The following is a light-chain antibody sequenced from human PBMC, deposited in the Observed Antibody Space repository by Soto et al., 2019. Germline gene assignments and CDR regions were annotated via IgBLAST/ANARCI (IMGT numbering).Light chain of an antibody. CDR2: GAS. CDR3: QQYGSSPLT. V-gene: IGKV3-20*01. Sequence: EIVLTQSPGTLSLSPGERATLSCRASQSVSSSYLAWYQQKPGQAPRLLIYGASRRATGFPDRFSGSGSGTDFTLTISRLEPEDFEVYYCQQYGSSPLTFGGGTNVEIK. J-gene: IGKJ4*01. CDR1: QSVSSSY.